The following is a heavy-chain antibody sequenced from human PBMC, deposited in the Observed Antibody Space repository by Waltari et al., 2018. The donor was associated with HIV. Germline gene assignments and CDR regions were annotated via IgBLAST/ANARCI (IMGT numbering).Heavy chain of an antibody. CDR1: GGSFSGSY. Sequence: QVQLRQWGAGLLKPSETLSLTCAVYGGSFSGSYWSWLRQPPGKGLVWMGEINHSGSTNYNPSLKSRVPIAVDTSNNQFSLKLTAVTAADTAVFYCARARLVSRGQYCSTTSCLPHYYYYYGMDVWGQGTTVTVSS. CDR3: ARARLVSRGQYCSTTSCLPHYYYYYGMDV. J-gene: IGHJ6*02. CDR2: INHSGST. V-gene: IGHV4-34*01. D-gene: IGHD2-2*01.